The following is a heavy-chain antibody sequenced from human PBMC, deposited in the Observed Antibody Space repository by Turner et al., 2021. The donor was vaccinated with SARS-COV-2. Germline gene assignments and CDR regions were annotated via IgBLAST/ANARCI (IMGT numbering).Heavy chain of an antibody. CDR1: GCSISSSSYY. J-gene: IGHJ6*02. D-gene: IGHD3-22*01. Sequence: QLQLQESVPGLVKPSETLSLTCTVSGCSISSSSYYWGWIRQPPGKGLEWIGSIYYSGSTYYNPSLKSRVTISVDTSKNQFSLKLSSVTAADTAVYYCAGEEVVFRASHTLYYYGMDVWGQGTTVTVSS. CDR2: IYYSGST. V-gene: IGHV4-39*01. CDR3: AGEEVVFRASHTLYYYGMDV.